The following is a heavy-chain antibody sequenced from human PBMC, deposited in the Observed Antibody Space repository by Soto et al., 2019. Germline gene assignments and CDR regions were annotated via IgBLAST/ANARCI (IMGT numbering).Heavy chain of an antibody. CDR3: ARLAYVLRYFDWLYSPYYFDY. Sequence: GASVKVSCKASGYTFTSYGISWVRQAPGQGLEWMGWISAYNGNTNYAQKLQGRVTMTTDTSTSTAYMEPRSLRSDDTAVYYCARLAYVLRYFDWLYSPYYFDYWGQGTLVTGSS. CDR1: GYTFTSYG. V-gene: IGHV1-18*04. J-gene: IGHJ4*02. CDR2: ISAYNGNT. D-gene: IGHD3-9*01.